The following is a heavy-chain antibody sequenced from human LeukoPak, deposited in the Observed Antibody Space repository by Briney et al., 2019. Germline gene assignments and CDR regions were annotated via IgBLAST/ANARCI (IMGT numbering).Heavy chain of an antibody. J-gene: IGHJ6*04. Sequence: SETLSLTCAVYGGSFSGYYWSRIRQPPGKGLEWIGEINHSGSTNYNPSLKSRVTISVDTSKNQFSLKLSSVTAADTAVYYCARGRVYGSGSYYPVYYYYGMDVWGKGTTITVSS. V-gene: IGHV4-34*01. CDR1: GGSFSGYY. CDR3: ARGRVYGSGSYYPVYYYYGMDV. D-gene: IGHD3-10*01. CDR2: INHSGST.